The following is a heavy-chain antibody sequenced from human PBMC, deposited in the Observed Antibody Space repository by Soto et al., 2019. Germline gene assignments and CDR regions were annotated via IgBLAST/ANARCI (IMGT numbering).Heavy chain of an antibody. D-gene: IGHD2-15*01. J-gene: IGHJ4*02. CDR3: ATGLLGYCSGGSCYSAS. V-gene: IGHV1-18*01. CDR1: AYTFTNYA. Sequence: QVQLVQSGDVVKKPGASVRVSCQTSAYTFTNYAVSWVRQAPGQGLEWMGWISGDNGNTIYPQKFQGRVTMTTDTSTKKDYMELRSLRADDTAVYYCATGLLGYCSGGSCYSASWGQGTLVTVSS. CDR2: ISGDNGNT.